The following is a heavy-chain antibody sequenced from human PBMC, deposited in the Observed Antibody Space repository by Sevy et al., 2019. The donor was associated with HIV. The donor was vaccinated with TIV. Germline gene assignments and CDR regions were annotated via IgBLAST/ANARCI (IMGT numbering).Heavy chain of an antibody. D-gene: IGHD1-1*01. J-gene: IGHJ5*02. CDR2: IYYSGST. Sequence: SETLSLTCSVSGGSISNYYWSWIRQPPGKGLEWIGYIYYSGSTYYSPSLKSRVTISVDTSKNQFSLKLSSVTAADTAVYYCARLRTGTAGLPWWFEPWGQGTLVTVSS. CDR1: GGSISNYY. CDR3: ARLRTGTAGLPWWFEP. V-gene: IGHV4-59*01.